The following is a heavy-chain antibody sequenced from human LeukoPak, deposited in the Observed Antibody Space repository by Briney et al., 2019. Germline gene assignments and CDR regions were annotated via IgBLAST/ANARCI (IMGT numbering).Heavy chain of an antibody. Sequence: SETLSLTCTVSGGSISSSSYYWGWIRQPPGKGLEWIGSIYYSGSTYYSPSLKSRVTMSVDTSKNQFSLKLSSVTAADTAVYYCARHGSASGWYRSHFDHWGQGTLVTVSS. V-gene: IGHV4-39*01. CDR2: IYYSGST. D-gene: IGHD6-19*01. J-gene: IGHJ4*02. CDR3: ARHGSASGWYRSHFDH. CDR1: GGSISSSSYY.